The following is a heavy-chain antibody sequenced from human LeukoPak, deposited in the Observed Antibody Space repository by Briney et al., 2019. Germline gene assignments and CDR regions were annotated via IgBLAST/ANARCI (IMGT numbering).Heavy chain of an antibody. V-gene: IGHV1-8*03. D-gene: IGHD6-13*01. CDR2: MNPNSGNT. CDR1: GYTFTSYD. Sequence: ASVKVSCKASGYTFTSYDINWVRQATGQGLEWMGWMNPNSGNTGYAQKFQGRVTITRNTSISTAYMELRSLRSDDTAVYYCARVRAAGTLFDYWGQGTLVTVSS. CDR3: ARVRAAGTLFDY. J-gene: IGHJ4*02.